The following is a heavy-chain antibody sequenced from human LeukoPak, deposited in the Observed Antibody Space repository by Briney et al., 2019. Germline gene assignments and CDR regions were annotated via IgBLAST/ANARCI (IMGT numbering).Heavy chain of an antibody. V-gene: IGHV1-18*01. Sequence: ASVKVSCKASGYSFTSYGLNWVRQAPGQGLEWMGWISAYNGKTFYAEKCQGRVTMTRDTSTNTAYMELRSLGSGDTAVYYCARDPLADTGGGVWFDPWGQGTLVTVSS. CDR3: ARDPLADTGGGVWFDP. CDR2: ISAYNGKT. CDR1: GYSFTSYG. D-gene: IGHD6-19*01. J-gene: IGHJ5*02.